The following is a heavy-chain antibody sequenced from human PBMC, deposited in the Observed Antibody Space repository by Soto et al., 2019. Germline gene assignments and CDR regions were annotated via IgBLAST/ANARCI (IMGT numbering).Heavy chain of an antibody. CDR3: ARHSTKDGSGSYYPLFHYYYGMDV. D-gene: IGHD3-10*01. CDR2: IYPGDSDT. CDR1: GYSFTSYW. J-gene: IGHJ6*02. V-gene: IGHV5-51*01. Sequence: LGDSLKISCKGSGYSFTSYWIGWVRQMPGKGLEWMGIIYPGDSDTRYSPSFQGQVTISADKSISTAYLQWSSLKASDTAMYYCARHSTKDGSGSYYPLFHYYYGMDVWGQGTTVTVSS.